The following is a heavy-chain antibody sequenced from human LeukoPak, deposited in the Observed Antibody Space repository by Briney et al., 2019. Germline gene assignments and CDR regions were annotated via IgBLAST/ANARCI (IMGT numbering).Heavy chain of an antibody. V-gene: IGHV5-51*01. Sequence: GESLKISCQGSGYNFISNWIGWVRQTPGKGLELLGIIYPHDSETIYSPSFQGQVTVSADKSISTAYLQWNSLKASDTAMYYCARVDRRGYSDYTAILPDYWGQGTLVTVSS. CDR2: IYPHDSET. CDR1: GYNFISNW. D-gene: IGHD5-12*01. J-gene: IGHJ4*02. CDR3: ARVDRRGYSDYTAILPDY.